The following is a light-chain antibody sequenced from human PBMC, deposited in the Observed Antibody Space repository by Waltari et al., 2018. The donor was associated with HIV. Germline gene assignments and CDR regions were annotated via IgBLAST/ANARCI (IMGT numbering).Light chain of an antibody. V-gene: IGLV1-44*01. CDR2: RTP. J-gene: IGLJ3*02. CDR3: AIWDGLNGWV. Sequence: QSVLTQPPSASGTPGQRVTISCSGRSSNIGRRIDNVLWYQQPPGAAPKLLIYRTPQRPSGVPDRCSGSKSGTSASLASSAIQSEDEADYYCAIWDGLNGWVFGGGTKVTVL. CDR1: SSNIGRRI.